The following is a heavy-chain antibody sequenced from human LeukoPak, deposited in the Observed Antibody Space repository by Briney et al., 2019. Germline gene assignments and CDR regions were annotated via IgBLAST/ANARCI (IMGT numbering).Heavy chain of an antibody. Sequence: SETLSLTCTVSGGPISSGGYYWSWIRQHPGKGLEWIGYIYYSGSTYYNPSLKSRVTISVDTSKNQFSLKLSSVTAANTAVYYCARDVIAAAGIDYWGQGTLVTVSS. CDR3: ARDVIAAAGIDY. D-gene: IGHD6-13*01. CDR1: GGPISSGGYY. J-gene: IGHJ4*02. V-gene: IGHV4-31*03. CDR2: IYYSGST.